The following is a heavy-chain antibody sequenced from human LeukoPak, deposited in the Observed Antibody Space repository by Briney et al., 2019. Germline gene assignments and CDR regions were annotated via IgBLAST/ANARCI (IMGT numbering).Heavy chain of an antibody. CDR3: ARDTYNMDV. Sequence: GGSLRLSCAASGFTFSLYGMHWVRQTPGKGLEWVALIWYDGSDKYYADSVKGRFTISRDSSMNTLYLQMNSLRAEDTAVYYCARDTYNMDVWGQGTTVTVSS. D-gene: IGHD5-24*01. V-gene: IGHV3-33*01. CDR2: IWYDGSDK. J-gene: IGHJ6*02. CDR1: GFTFSLYG.